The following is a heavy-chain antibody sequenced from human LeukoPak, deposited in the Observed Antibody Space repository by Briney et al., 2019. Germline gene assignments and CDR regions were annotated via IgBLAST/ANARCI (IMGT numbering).Heavy chain of an antibody. V-gene: IGHV3-23*01. CDR2: ISGSGGST. D-gene: IGHD3-10*01. CDR3: AKDQGYMVRG. J-gene: IGHJ4*02. CDR1: GFTFSSYA. Sequence: SAVSLTLTCSASGFTFSSYAMSWVRQAPGKGLEWVSAISGSGGSTYYAHPVKGRTTTSRYTSKNTLYLQINSLSAEDKAVYYCAKDQGYMVRGWGQGTLVAVSS.